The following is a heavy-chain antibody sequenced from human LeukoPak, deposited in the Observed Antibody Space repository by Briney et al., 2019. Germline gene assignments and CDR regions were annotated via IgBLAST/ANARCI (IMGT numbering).Heavy chain of an antibody. V-gene: IGHV3-48*03. J-gene: IGHJ4*02. D-gene: IGHD3-16*01. Sequence: RGSLRLSCAASGFTFSNYDMNWVRQAPGKGPEWISYISESGGAIYYAESVKGRFTISRDNARNSVSLQMNSLRAEDTAIYYCARDEGGSGFKYDFDYWGQGTPVTVSS. CDR2: ISESGGAI. CDR3: ARDEGGSGFKYDFDY. CDR1: GFTFSNYD.